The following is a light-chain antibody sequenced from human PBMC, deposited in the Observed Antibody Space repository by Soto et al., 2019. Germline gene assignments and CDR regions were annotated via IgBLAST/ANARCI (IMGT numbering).Light chain of an antibody. CDR2: GAS. CDR3: QQYNNWPPMYT. CDR1: QSVSSN. J-gene: IGKJ2*01. Sequence: EIVMTQSPATLSVSPGERATLSCRASQSVSSNLAWYQQKPGQAPRLLIYGASTRATGIPARFSGSGSGTDFTLTISSLPSEDFAVYYCQQYNNWPPMYTFGQGTKLEIK. V-gene: IGKV3-15*01.